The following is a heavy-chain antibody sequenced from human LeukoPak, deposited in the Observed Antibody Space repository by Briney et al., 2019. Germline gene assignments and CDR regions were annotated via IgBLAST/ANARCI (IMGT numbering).Heavy chain of an antibody. D-gene: IGHD3-10*01. J-gene: IGHJ4*02. V-gene: IGHV3-15*01. CDR1: GFIFSDAW. CDR3: ATLSMVRGIRPY. Sequence: PGGSLRLSCAASGFIFSDAWMSWVRQAPGKGLEWVGRVKSKIDGGAADHAAPVKDRFSVSRDDSKNTLYLEMNSLETEDTAMYYCATLSMVRGIRPYWGQGTLVTVSS. CDR2: VKSKIDGGAA.